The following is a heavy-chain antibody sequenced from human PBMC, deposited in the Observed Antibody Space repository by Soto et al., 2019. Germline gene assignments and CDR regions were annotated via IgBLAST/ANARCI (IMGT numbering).Heavy chain of an antibody. D-gene: IGHD6-25*01. V-gene: IGHV1-69*01. CDR3: VRFHSGLGAFDL. J-gene: IGHJ3*01. CDR1: GGTFSSYA. Sequence: QVQLVQSGAEVKKPGSSVKVSCKASGGTFSSYAISWVRQAPGQGLEWMGGFIPIFGTANYAQKFQGRVRITADESTSTAYMELSSLRSEDTAVYYCVRFHSGLGAFDLWGQGTMVTVSS. CDR2: FIPIFGTA.